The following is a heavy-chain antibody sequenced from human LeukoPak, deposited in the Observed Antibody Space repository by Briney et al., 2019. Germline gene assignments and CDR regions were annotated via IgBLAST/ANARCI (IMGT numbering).Heavy chain of an antibody. J-gene: IGHJ4*02. Sequence: ASLKVSCKASGYTFTSYGIIWVRQAPGQGLEWMGWINAYNGNTNYAQKLQGRVTMTTDTSTSTAYMELRSLRSDDTAVYYCARNYDFWSGSLPFDYWGQGALVTVSS. CDR2: INAYNGNT. D-gene: IGHD3-3*01. CDR3: ARNYDFWSGSLPFDY. V-gene: IGHV1-18*01. CDR1: GYTFTSYG.